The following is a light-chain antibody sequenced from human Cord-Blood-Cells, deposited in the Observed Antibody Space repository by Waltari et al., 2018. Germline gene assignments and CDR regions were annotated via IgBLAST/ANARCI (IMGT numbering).Light chain of an antibody. CDR3: QSADSSGTYVV. V-gene: IGLV3-25*02. Sequence: SYELTQPPSVSVSPGQTARITCSGDALPTPCAYWYQQKPGQAPVLVIYKDSERPSGIPERFSGSSSGTTVTLTSSGVQAEDEADYYCQSADSSGTYVVFGGGTKLTVL. CDR1: ALPTPC. CDR2: KDS. J-gene: IGLJ2*01.